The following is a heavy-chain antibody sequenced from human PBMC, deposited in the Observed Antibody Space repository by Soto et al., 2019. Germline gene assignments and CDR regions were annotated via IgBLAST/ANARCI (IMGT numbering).Heavy chain of an antibody. J-gene: IGHJ4*02. CDR2: IYYSGST. CDR1: GGSISSGGYY. D-gene: IGHD3-9*01. V-gene: IGHV4-31*03. Sequence: QVQLQESGPGLVKPSQTLSLTCTVSGGSISSGGYYWSWIRQHPGKGLEWIGYIYYSGSTYYNPSLKSRVTISVDTSKNQFSLKLSSVTAADTAVYYCATFGGEYYDILTGYPPQYYFDYWGQGTLVTVSS. CDR3: ATFGGEYYDILTGYPPQYYFDY.